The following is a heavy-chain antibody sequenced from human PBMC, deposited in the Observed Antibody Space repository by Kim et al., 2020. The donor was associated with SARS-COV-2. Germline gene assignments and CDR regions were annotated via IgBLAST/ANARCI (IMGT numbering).Heavy chain of an antibody. CDR3: ARARVGDYFLWPFDY. Sequence: RSLKSRVSISVDTSKSHFSLKLSSVTAADTAVYYCARARVGDYFLWPFDYWGQGTLVTVSS. V-gene: IGHV4-34*01. J-gene: IGHJ4*02. D-gene: IGHD1-26*01.